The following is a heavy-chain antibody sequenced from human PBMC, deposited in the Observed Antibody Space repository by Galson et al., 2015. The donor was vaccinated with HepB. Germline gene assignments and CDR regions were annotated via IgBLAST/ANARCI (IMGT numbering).Heavy chain of an antibody. J-gene: IGHJ4*02. CDR2: MNPKNGNT. D-gene: IGHD1-26*01. Sequence: SVKVSCKASGCTFTSYDVTWVRQAPGQGLEWMGWMNPKNGNTGYARKFQGRVTMTGDTSMSTAYMELSSLTSEDTAVYYCARAVRNELLSEFWGQGTLVTVSS. CDR1: GCTFTSYD. CDR3: ARAVRNELLSEF. V-gene: IGHV1-8*01.